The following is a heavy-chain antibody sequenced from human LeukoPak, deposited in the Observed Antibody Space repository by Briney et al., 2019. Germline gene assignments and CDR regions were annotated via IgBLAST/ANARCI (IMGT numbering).Heavy chain of an antibody. J-gene: IGHJ6*03. CDR2: MNPNSGNT. CDR1: GYTFTSYD. V-gene: IGHV1-8*01. Sequence: ASVKVSCKASGYTFTSYDINWVRQATGQGLEWMGWMNPNSGNTGYAQKVQGRVTMTRNTSISTAYMELSSLRSEDTAVYYCARSPRRYYMDVWGKGTTVTVSS. CDR3: ARSPRRYYMDV.